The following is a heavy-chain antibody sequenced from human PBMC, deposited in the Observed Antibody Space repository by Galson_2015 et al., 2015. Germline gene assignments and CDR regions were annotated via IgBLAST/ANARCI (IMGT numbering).Heavy chain of an antibody. V-gene: IGHV5-10-1*01. CDR1: GSSFPSYW. CDR3: ARHYGGSYYFDY. CDR2: IDPSDSYT. Sequence: QSGAEVTKPGESLRISCKGSGSSFPSYWISWVRQMPGKGLEWMGRIDPSDSYTNYSPSFQGHVTISADKSISTAYLQWSSLKASDTAMYYCARHYGGSYYFDYWGQGTLVTVSS. D-gene: IGHD1-26*01. J-gene: IGHJ4*02.